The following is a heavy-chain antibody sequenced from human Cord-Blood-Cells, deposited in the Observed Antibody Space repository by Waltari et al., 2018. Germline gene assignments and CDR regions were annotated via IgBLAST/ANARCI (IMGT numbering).Heavy chain of an antibody. J-gene: IGHJ4*02. CDR1: GGSISSSSYY. V-gene: IGHV4-39*01. CDR2: IYYSGST. Sequence: QLQLQESGPGLVKPSETLSLTCTVSGGSISSSSYYWGWIRQPPGKGQGWIGSIYYSGSTSYNPSLKSRVTISVDTSKNQFSLRLSSVSAADTAVYYCARHSLLGQHWLVQGFDYWGQGTLVTVSA. CDR3: ARHSLLGQHWLVQGFDY. D-gene: IGHD6-19*01.